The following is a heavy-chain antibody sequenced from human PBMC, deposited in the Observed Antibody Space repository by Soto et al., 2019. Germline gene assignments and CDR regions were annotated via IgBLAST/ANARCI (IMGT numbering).Heavy chain of an antibody. CDR1: GFTFSSYA. CDR3: AKDDGPHGGRTDFWSGYRPYYYYGMDV. V-gene: IGHV3-23*01. J-gene: IGHJ6*02. Sequence: GGSLRLSCAASGFTFSSYAMSWVRQAPGKGLEWVSAISGSGGSTYYAESVKGRFTISRDNSKNTLYLQMNSLRAEDTAVYYCAKDDGPHGGRTDFWSGYRPYYYYGMDVWGQGTTVTVSS. D-gene: IGHD3-3*01. CDR2: ISGSGGST.